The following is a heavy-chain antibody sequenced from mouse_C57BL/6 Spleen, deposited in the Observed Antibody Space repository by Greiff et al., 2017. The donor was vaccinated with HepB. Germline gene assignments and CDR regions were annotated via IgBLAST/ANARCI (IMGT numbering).Heavy chain of an antibody. J-gene: IGHJ4*01. V-gene: IGHV3-6*01. D-gene: IGHD2-3*01. CDR1: GYSITSGYY. Sequence: VQLQQSGPGLVKPSQSLSLTCSVTGYSITSGYYWNWIRQFPGNKLEWMGYISYDGSNNYNPSLKNRISITRDTSKNQFFLKLNSVTTEDTATYYCARDRDGYYEGYAMDYWGQGTSVTVSS. CDR3: ARDRDGYYEGYAMDY. CDR2: ISYDGSN.